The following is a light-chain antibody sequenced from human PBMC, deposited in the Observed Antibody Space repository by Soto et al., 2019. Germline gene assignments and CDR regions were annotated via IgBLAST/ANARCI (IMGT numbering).Light chain of an antibody. Sequence: EIVMTESPATLSVSPVERATLSCMASQSVSSNLAWYQQKPGQAPRPLIYGASTRATGIPARFSGSGSGTEFTLTISSLEPEDFAVYYCQQRSNWPWTFGQGTKVDIK. CDR1: QSVSSN. J-gene: IGKJ1*01. CDR2: GAS. V-gene: IGKV3-15*01. CDR3: QQRSNWPWT.